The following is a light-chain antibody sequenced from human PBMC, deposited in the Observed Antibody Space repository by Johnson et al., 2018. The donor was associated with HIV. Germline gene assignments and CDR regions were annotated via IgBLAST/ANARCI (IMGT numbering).Light chain of an antibody. CDR1: SSNIGNNY. CDR3: GTWDGSLRAGF. V-gene: IGLV1-51*01. CDR2: DNN. J-gene: IGLJ1*01. Sequence: QSVLTQSPSVSAAPGQKVTISCSGSSSNIGNNYVSWYQQLPGTAPKLLIYDNNKRPSGIPDRFSGSKSGTSATLGITGLQTGDEADYYCGTWDGSLRAGFCGTGTKVAVL.